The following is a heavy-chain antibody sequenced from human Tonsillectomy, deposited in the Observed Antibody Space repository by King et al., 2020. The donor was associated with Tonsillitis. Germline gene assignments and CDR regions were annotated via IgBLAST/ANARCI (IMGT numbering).Heavy chain of an antibody. V-gene: IGHV4-39*01. J-gene: IGHJ4*02. D-gene: IGHD1-26*01. Sequence: QLQESGPGVVKPSETLSLTCTVSGGSISSSDHYWAWIRQPPGKGLEWIGYMYSSGTIFYNPSLKRRITISGGTSGNRFSLKLSSVTAADTAVYFCARYVSGNFDYWGQGALVTVSS. CDR1: GGSISSSDHY. CDR3: ARYVSGNFDY. CDR2: MYSSGTI.